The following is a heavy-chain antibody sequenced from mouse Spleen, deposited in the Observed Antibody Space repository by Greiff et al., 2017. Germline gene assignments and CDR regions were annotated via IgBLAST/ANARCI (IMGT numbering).Heavy chain of an antibody. CDR1: GYTFTSYT. J-gene: IGHJ3*01. CDR3: ARDYYDYAPFAY. V-gene: IGHV1-4*01. CDR2: INPSSGYT. D-gene: IGHD2-4*01. Sequence: QVQLKESGAELARPGASVKMSCKASGYTFTSYTMHWVKQRPGQGLEWIGYINPSSGYTKYNQKFKDKATLTADKSSSTAYMQLSSLTSEDSAVYYCARDYYDYAPFAYWGQGTLVTVSA.